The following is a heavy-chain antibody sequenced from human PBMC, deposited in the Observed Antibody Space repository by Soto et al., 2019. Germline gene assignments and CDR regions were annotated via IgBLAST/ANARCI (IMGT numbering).Heavy chain of an antibody. D-gene: IGHD2-2*01. CDR2: ISSSGSTI. CDR1: GFTFSSYE. V-gene: IGHV3-48*03. CDR3: ARDRDCSSTSCYLGFEY. J-gene: IGHJ4*02. Sequence: AGGSLRLSCAASGFTFSSYEMNWVRQAPGKGLEWVSYISSSGSTIYYADSVKGRFTISRDNAKNSLYLQMNSLRAEDTAVYYCARDRDCSSTSCYLGFEYWGQGTLVTVSS.